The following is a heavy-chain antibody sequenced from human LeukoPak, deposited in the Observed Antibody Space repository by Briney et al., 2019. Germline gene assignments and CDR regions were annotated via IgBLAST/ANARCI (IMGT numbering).Heavy chain of an antibody. CDR3: ATKGGLTPNTLAM. CDR2: MDPKSGDT. J-gene: IGHJ3*01. Sequence: ASVKVSCKGSGYNLPVYYMHWVRQAPGQGLEWMGWMDPKSGDTIYAPKFQGRVSMTRDTSITTAYMELSGLTFDDSAMYYCATKGGLTPNTLAMWGHGTMVTVSS. CDR1: GYNLPVYY. V-gene: IGHV1-2*02. D-gene: IGHD2-15*01.